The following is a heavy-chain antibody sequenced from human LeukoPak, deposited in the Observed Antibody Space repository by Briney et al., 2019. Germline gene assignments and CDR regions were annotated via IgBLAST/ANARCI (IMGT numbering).Heavy chain of an antibody. D-gene: IGHD2-15*01. J-gene: IGHJ4*02. CDR1: GGSFSGYY. CDR2: ISYSGST. V-gene: IGHV4-34*01. Sequence: SETLSLTCAVDGGSFSGYYWSWIRQPPGKGLEWIGSISYSGSTYYNPSLKSRVTISIDTSKNQFSLKLSSVTAADTAVYYCARLWSTDCSGGSCPHQPNYWGQGTLVTVSS. CDR3: ARLWSTDCSGGSCPHQPNY.